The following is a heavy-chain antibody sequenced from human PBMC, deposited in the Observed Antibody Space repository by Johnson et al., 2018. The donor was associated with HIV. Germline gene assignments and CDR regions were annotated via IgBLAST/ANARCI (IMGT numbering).Heavy chain of an antibody. D-gene: IGHD3-22*01. CDR2: IYSGGST. V-gene: IGHV3-53*01. J-gene: IGHJ3*02. CDR1: GFTVSSNY. CDR3: ARDGQDRDDAFDI. Sequence: VTLVESGGGVVQPGRSLRLSCAASGFTVSSNYMSWVRQAPGKGLEWVSVIYSGGSTYYADSVKGRFTISRDNSKNTLYLQMNSLRAEDTAVYYCARDGQDRDDAFDIWGQGTMVTVSS.